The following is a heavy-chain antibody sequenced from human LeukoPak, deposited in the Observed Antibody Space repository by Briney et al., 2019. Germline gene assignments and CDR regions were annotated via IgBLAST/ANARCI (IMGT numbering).Heavy chain of an antibody. CDR2: VHLDGRT. CDR3: AREGGFYRPLDY. V-gene: IGHV4-4*02. D-gene: IGHD6-25*01. Sequence: SETLSLTCGVSGGSVSSTNWWTWLRQPPGKGLEWIGEVHLDGRTNFNPSLKSRLTMSVDLSENHVSLKLTSVTAADTAVYYCAREGGFYRPLDYSGQGTLVTVSS. J-gene: IGHJ4*02. CDR1: GGSVSSTNW.